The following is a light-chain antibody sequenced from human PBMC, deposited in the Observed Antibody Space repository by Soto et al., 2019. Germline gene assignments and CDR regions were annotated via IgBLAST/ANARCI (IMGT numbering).Light chain of an antibody. V-gene: IGKV3D-20*01. Sequence: EIVLTQSPATLSLSPGERATLSCGASQSVRSSYLAWYQQKPGLAPRLLMYDARHRTTGIPDRFSGSGSGTDFTLTISRLEPEDFAVYYCQQYGSSPITFGQGTRLEIK. CDR1: QSVRSSY. J-gene: IGKJ5*01. CDR2: DAR. CDR3: QQYGSSPIT.